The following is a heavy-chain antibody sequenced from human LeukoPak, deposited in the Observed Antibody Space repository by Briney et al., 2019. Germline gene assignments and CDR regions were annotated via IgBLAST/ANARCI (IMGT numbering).Heavy chain of an antibody. CDR1: GYTFSSYH. Sequence: GASVKVSCMASGYTFSSYHVSWVRQAPGQGLEWMGWINTYDGNTNYAQNFQGRVAMTTDTSTSTAYMELRSLRSDDTAVYYCARDFATWYFDYWGQGTLVTVSS. V-gene: IGHV1-18*01. CDR2: INTYDGNT. D-gene: IGHD2-15*01. J-gene: IGHJ4*02. CDR3: ARDFATWYFDY.